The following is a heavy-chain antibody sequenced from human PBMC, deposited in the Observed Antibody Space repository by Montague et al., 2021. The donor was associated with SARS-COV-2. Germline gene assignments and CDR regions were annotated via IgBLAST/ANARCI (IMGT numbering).Heavy chain of an antibody. Sequence: SETLSLTCAVYGGSSRDYYWSWIRQPPGKGLEWIGEIFHDGFTKYNPSLTSRVTISLDASKSQFSLRLTSVTAADTAVYFCVPIFGTNHFYFDYWDQGALVTVSS. CDR3: VPIFGTNHFYFDY. V-gene: IGHV4-34*12. CDR1: GGSSRDYY. J-gene: IGHJ4*02. D-gene: IGHD2-8*01. CDR2: IFHDGFT.